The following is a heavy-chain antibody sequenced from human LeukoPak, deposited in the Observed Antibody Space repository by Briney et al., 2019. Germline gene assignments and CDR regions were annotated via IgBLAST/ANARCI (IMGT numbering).Heavy chain of an antibody. CDR2: IYYSGST. D-gene: IGHD2-21*01. CDR3: AKIPQVATVSVPNFDH. Sequence: PSETLSLTCTVSGGSISSSSYYWGWIRQPPGKGLEWIGSIYYSGSTYYNPSLKSRVTISVDTSKNQFSLKLSSVTAADTAVYYCAKIPQVATVSVPNFDHWGQGTLVTVSS. V-gene: IGHV4-39*07. J-gene: IGHJ4*02. CDR1: GGSISSSSYY.